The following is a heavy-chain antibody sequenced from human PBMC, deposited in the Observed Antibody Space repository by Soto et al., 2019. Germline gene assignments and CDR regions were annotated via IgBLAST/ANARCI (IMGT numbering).Heavy chain of an antibody. D-gene: IGHD1-1*01. V-gene: IGHV3-23*01. CDR2: ITTSGGST. CDR1: GFTLSSYA. Sequence: GGSLRLSCAASGFTLSSYAMSWVRQAPGEGLEWVSTITTSGGSTSYADSVKGRFTISRDNFKNTLYLQFNSLRAEDTAVYYCAKRSGTTYYFDYWGQGTLVTVPS. J-gene: IGHJ4*02. CDR3: AKRSGTTYYFDY.